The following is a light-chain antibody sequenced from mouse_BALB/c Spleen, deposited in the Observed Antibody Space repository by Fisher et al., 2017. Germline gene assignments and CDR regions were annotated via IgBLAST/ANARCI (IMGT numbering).Light chain of an antibody. CDR1: SSVSY. J-gene: IGKJ2*01. V-gene: IGKV4-59*01. CDR3: QQWSSYPYT. CDR2: DTS. Sequence: IVLTQSPALMSASPGEKVTMTCSASSSVSYMHWYQQKSGTSPKRWIYDTSKLASGVPARFSGSGSGTSYSLTISRMEAEDAATYYCQQWSSYPYTFGGGTKLEIK.